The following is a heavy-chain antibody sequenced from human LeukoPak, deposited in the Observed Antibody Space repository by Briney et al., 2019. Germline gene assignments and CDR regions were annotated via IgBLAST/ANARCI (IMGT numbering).Heavy chain of an antibody. V-gene: IGHV3-48*01. D-gene: IGHD3-3*01. CDR3: ARMPDLDFWSGGPFDY. CDR1: GFTFSSYS. Sequence: QPGGSLRLSCAASGFTFSSYSMNWVRQAPGKGLEWVSYISSSSSTIYYADSVKGRFTISRDNAKNSLYLQMNSLRAEDTAVYYCARMPDLDFWSGGPFDYWGQGTLVTVSS. CDR2: ISSSSSTI. J-gene: IGHJ4*02.